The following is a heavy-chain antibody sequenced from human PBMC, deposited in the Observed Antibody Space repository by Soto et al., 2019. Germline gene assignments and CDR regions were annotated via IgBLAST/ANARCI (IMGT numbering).Heavy chain of an antibody. CDR2: MSVSGDST. Sequence: EVQLLESGGGLVQPGGSLRLSCTASGITFSSYAMSWVRQAPGKGPQWVSSMSVSGDSTYYADSLEGRFTISRDTSKNTLDLQMNSLGLEVTAVYFGARDLGSSPAGAFWGQGALLTVSS. CDR3: ARDLGSSPAGAF. CDR1: GITFSSYA. J-gene: IGHJ4*02. V-gene: IGHV3-23*01. D-gene: IGHD6-13*01.